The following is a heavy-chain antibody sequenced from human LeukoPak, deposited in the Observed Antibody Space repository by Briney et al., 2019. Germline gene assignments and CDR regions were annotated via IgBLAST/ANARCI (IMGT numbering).Heavy chain of an antibody. D-gene: IGHD3-22*01. CDR2: NSTSGHT. CDR1: GGSIRCYY. CDR3: ARVGYYDGTYAFDI. J-gene: IGHJ3*02. Sequence: SETLSLTCCVSGGSIRCYYGRWLRQPAEGVLEGSGSNSTSGHTNYNPSLKSRVTILVDTSKTQFPLKLISVTAADTAVYYCARVGYYDGTYAFDIWGQGTMVTVSS. V-gene: IGHV4-4*07.